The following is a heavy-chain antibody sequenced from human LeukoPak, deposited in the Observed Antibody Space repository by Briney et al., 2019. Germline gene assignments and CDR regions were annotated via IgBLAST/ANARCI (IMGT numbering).Heavy chain of an antibody. CDR2: IDGNGAKT. CDR3: AKDLHWGLDY. Sequence: GGSLRLSCAASGFTFSTYGMSWVRQAPGKGLEWVSAIDGNGAKTFYADSGKGRFTISRDNSANTLYLQMNSLRGEDTALYYCAKDLHWGLDYWGQGALVTVSS. CDR1: GFTFSTYG. J-gene: IGHJ4*02. D-gene: IGHD3-16*01. V-gene: IGHV3-23*01.